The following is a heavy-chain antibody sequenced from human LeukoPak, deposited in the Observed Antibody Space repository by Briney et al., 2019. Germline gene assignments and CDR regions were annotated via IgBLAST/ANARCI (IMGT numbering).Heavy chain of an antibody. D-gene: IGHD5-12*01. CDR1: GGSISSGSYY. Sequence: SETLSLTCTVSGGSISSGSYYWSWLRQPAGKGLEWIGRIYTSGSTNYNPSLKSRVTISVDTSKNQFSLKLSSVTAADTAVYYCARYHSGYDDYWGQGTLVTVSS. CDR3: ARYHSGYDDY. V-gene: IGHV4-61*02. J-gene: IGHJ4*02. CDR2: IYTSGST.